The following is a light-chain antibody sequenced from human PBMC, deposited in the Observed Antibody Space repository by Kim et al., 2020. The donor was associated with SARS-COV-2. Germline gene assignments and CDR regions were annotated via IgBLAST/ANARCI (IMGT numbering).Light chain of an antibody. V-gene: IGLV3-1*01. CDR1: KLGDEY. Sequence: SYELTQPPSVSVSPGQTASITCSGDKLGDEYACWYQQKPGQSTVLVIYQDSKRPSGIPERFSGSNSGNTATLTISGTQAMDEADYYCQAWDSSTAVFGGGTQLTVL. CDR2: QDS. J-gene: IGLJ3*02. CDR3: QAWDSSTAV.